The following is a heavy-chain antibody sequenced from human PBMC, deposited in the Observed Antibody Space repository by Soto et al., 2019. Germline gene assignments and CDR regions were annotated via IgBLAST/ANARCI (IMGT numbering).Heavy chain of an antibody. CDR3: ARFQSMVGFPEGAFDL. CDR1: GFPFSRYP. Sequence: GGSLRLSCAASGFPFSRYPMNWVRQAPGRGLEWVSSIDDTGDFIYYADSMKGRFTISRDNANNSLFLQMNSLTAEDTAVYYCARFQSMVGFPEGAFDLWGQGTMVTVSS. CDR2: IDDTGDFI. D-gene: IGHD1-26*01. J-gene: IGHJ3*01. V-gene: IGHV3-21*01.